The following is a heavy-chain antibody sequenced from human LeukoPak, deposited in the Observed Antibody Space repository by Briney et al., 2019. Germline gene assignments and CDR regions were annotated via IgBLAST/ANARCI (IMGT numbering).Heavy chain of an antibody. V-gene: IGHV1-46*01. CDR1: GYTFTSYY. CDR3: ARDGGVGATNY. Sequence: ASVKVSCKASGYTFTSYYMHWVRQAPGEGLEWMGIINPTGGSTSYAQKFQGRVTMTRDTSTSTVYMELSSLRSEDTAVYYCARDGGVGATNYWGQGTLVTVSS. D-gene: IGHD1-26*01. J-gene: IGHJ4*02. CDR2: INPTGGST.